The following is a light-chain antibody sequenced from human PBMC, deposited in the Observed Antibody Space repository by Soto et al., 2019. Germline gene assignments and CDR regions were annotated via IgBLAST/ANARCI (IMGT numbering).Light chain of an antibody. V-gene: IGLV1-44*01. J-gene: IGLJ2*01. Sequence: QSVLTQSSSVSGTPGQWVTISCSGSSSNIGGNTVNWYQQVPGTAPKLLIYSNNHRPSGVPDRFSGSKSGTSASLVISGLQFEDEADYYCAAWDDSPNGVVFGGGTQLTVL. CDR3: AAWDDSPNGVV. CDR1: SSNIGGNT. CDR2: SNN.